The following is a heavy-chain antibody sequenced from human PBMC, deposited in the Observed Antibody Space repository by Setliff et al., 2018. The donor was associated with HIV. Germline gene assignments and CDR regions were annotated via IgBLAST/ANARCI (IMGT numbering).Heavy chain of an antibody. J-gene: IGHJ4*02. Sequence: SETLSLTCAVYGASFSGYYWAWIRQSPERGLEFIGEINHSGITNYNPSLKSRVTLSRDTSKKQFSLKLRSVTAADTAVYYCARSSYYGSGSYTDYWGQGTLVTVSS. D-gene: IGHD3-10*01. V-gene: IGHV4-34*10. CDR3: ARSSYYGSGSYTDY. CDR1: GASFSGYY. CDR2: INHSGIT.